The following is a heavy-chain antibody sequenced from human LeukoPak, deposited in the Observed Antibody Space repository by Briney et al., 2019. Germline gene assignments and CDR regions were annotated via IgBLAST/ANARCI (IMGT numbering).Heavy chain of an antibody. J-gene: IGHJ6*04. CDR2: INAGNGNT. Sequence: ASVKVSCTASGYTFTSYAMHWVRQAPGQRLEWMGWINAGNGNTKYSQKFQGRVTITRDKSASTAYMELSSLRSEDTAVYYCASSVPLYYYDSSGYYRGSYYYGMDVWGKGTTVTVSS. CDR3: ASSVPLYYYDSSGYYRGSYYYGMDV. D-gene: IGHD3-22*01. CDR1: GYTFTSYA. V-gene: IGHV1-3*01.